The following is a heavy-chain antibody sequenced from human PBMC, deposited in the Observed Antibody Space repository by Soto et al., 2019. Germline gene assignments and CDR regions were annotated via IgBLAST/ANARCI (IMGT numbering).Heavy chain of an antibody. V-gene: IGHV4-34*01. Sequence: SETLSLTCAVYGGSFSGYYWSWIRQPPGKGLEWIGEINHSGSTNYNPSLKSRVTISVDTSKNQFSLNLSSVTAADPAVYNCARGGDYGGNGGQYGFDYWGQGTLVTVSS. CDR2: INHSGST. J-gene: IGHJ4*02. CDR3: ARGGDYGGNGGQYGFDY. D-gene: IGHD4-17*01. CDR1: GGSFSGYY.